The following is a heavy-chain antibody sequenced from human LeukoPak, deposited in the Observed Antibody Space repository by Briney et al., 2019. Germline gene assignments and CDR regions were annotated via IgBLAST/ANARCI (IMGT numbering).Heavy chain of an antibody. CDR3: ARELAGGYSYGYDY. V-gene: IGHV1-2*02. CDR2: INPNSGGT. J-gene: IGHJ4*02. Sequence: ASVNVSCKASGYTLTGYYMHWVRQAPGQGLEWMGWINPNSGGTNYAQKFQGRVTMTRDTSISTAYMELSRLRSDDTAVYYRARELAGGYSYGYDYWSQGTLVTVSS. CDR1: GYTLTGYY. D-gene: IGHD5-18*01.